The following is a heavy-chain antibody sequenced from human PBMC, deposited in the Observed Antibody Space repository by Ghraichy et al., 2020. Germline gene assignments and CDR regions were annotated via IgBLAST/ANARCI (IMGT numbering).Heavy chain of an antibody. Sequence: GESLNISCVASGFGFSNYAMSWVRQAPGKGLEWVSAISSSGGNTYYADTVKGRFTISRDNSKNTLFLQVNGLRAEDTAIYYCAKDRDCNATACYVGGNWFDPWGQGTLVTVCS. J-gene: IGHJ5*02. CDR2: ISSSGGNT. CDR3: AKDRDCNATACYVGGNWFDP. V-gene: IGHV3-23*01. CDR1: GFGFSNYA. D-gene: IGHD2-2*01.